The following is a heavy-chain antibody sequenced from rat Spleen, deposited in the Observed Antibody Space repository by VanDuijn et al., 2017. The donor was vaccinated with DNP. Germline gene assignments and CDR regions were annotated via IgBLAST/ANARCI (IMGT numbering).Heavy chain of an antibody. CDR1: GFSLTSYT. Sequence: QVQLKESGPGLVQPSQTLSLTCTVSGFSLTSYTVSWVRQPPGKGLEWIAAMSTGGSTYYNSALKSRLSIRRYTSKSQVFLKMNSLQTEDTAIYFCTREGYGGTPDYWGQGVMVTVSS. CDR2: MSTGGST. J-gene: IGHJ2*01. D-gene: IGHD1-11*01. CDR3: TREGYGGTPDY. V-gene: IGHV2-6*01.